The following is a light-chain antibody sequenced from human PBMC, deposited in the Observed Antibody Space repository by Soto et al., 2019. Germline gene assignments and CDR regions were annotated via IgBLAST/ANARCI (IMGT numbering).Light chain of an antibody. CDR1: QSVSSY. CDR2: DAS. V-gene: IGKV3-11*01. J-gene: IGKJ4*01. CDR3: QQRSNWPP. Sequence: EIVLTQSTATLSLSPWERATLSCGASQSVSSYLAWYQHKPGQAPRLPIYDASNRATGIPAMFSGSGSGTDFTLTISSLEPEDFAVYYCQQRSNWPPLGGGTKVEIK.